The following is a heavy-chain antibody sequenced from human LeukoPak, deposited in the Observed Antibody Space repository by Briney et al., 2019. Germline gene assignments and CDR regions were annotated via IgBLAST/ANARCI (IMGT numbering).Heavy chain of an antibody. CDR3: ARAFNNRRQTALRDY. Sequence: PGRSLRLSCAASGFTFSSYAMHWVRQAPGKGLEWVAVISYDGSNKYYADSVKGRFTISRDNSKNTLYLQMNSLRAEDTAVYYCARAFNNRRQTALRDYWGREPWSPSPQ. CDR2: ISYDGSNK. CDR1: GFTFSSYA. D-gene: IGHD1/OR15-1a*01. J-gene: IGHJ4*02. V-gene: IGHV3-30*04.